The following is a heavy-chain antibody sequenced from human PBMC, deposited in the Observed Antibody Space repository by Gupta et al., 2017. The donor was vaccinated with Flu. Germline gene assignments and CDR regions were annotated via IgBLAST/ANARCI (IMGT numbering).Heavy chain of an antibody. CDR2: INWNSDNI. J-gene: IGHJ4*02. V-gene: IGHV3-9*01. CDR1: GFTFDDYA. Sequence: EVQLVESGGGLVQPGRSLRLSCAVSGFTFDDYAMHWVRQAPGKGLEWVSGINWNSDNIGYADSVEGRFTSSRDNAKNSLYLEMNSLRAEDTALYDCAKDSLSSGGSRIDYWGQGTLVTVSS. CDR3: AKDSLSSGGSRIDY. D-gene: IGHD2-15*01.